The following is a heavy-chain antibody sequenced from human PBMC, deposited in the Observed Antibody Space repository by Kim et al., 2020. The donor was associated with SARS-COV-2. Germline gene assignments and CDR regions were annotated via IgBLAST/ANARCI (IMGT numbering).Heavy chain of an antibody. CDR3: TTAFEY. Sequence: YADAVKGRFTISRDNAKNAVYLQMLSLRTEDTAVYYCTTAFEYWGQGTLVTVSS. J-gene: IGHJ4*01. V-gene: IGHV3-74*01.